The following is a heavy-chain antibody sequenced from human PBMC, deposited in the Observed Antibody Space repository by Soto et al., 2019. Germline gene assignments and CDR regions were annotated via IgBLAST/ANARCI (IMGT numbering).Heavy chain of an antibody. Sequence: PGGSLRLSCAVSGFTFSSYSMNWVRQAPGKGLEWVSSISSSSSYIYYADSVKGRFTISRDNAKNSLYLQMNSLRAEDTAVHYCARDQPGYSYGYGLGYWGQGTLVTVSS. CDR2: ISSSSSYI. CDR3: ARDQPGYSYGYGLGY. D-gene: IGHD5-18*01. V-gene: IGHV3-21*01. CDR1: GFTFSSYS. J-gene: IGHJ4*02.